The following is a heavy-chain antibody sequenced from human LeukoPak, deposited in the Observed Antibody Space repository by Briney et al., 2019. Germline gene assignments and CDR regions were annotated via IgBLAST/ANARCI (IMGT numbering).Heavy chain of an antibody. CDR2: ISWNSGSI. V-gene: IGHV3-9*01. CDR3: ARGLESDYGDRPVDY. J-gene: IGHJ4*02. CDR1: EFTFDDYA. Sequence: PGGSLRLSCVASEFTFDDYAMHWVRQAPGKGLEWVSGISWNSGSIGYADSVKGRFTISRDNAKNSLYLQMNSLRDEDTAIYYCARGLESDYGDRPVDYWGQGTLVTVSS. D-gene: IGHD4-17*01.